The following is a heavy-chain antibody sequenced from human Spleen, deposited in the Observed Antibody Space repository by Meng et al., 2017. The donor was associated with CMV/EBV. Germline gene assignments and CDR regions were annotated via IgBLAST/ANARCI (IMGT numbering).Heavy chain of an antibody. CDR3: ARESIAVAGAVDY. CDR1: RFTFNAYP. V-gene: IGHV3-21*01. D-gene: IGHD6-19*01. J-gene: IGHJ4*02. CDR2: ITSSSNYI. Sequence: GESLKISCAASRFTFNAYPMHWVRQAPGKGLEWVSSITSSSNYIYYADSVRGRFTISRDNAKSSLYLQMNSLRADDSAVYYCARESIAVAGAVDYWGQGTLVTVSS.